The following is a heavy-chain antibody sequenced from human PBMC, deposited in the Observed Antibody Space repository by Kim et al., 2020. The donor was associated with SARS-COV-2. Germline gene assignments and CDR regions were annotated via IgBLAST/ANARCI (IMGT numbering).Heavy chain of an antibody. J-gene: IGHJ4*02. CDR1: GFTFSSYA. CDR3: AKTLGGVRLGELLYYFDY. CDR2: IYSGGSST. Sequence: GGSLRLSCAASGFTFSSYAMSWVRQAPGKGLRWVSVIYSGGSSTYYADSVKGRFTISRDNSKNTLYLQMNSLRAEDTAVYYCAKTLGGVRLGELLYYFDYWGQGTLVTVSS. V-gene: IGHV3-23*03. D-gene: IGHD3-16*01.